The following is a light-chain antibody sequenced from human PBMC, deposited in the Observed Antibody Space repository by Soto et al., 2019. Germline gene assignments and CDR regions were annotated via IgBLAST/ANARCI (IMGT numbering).Light chain of an antibody. J-gene: IGKJ1*01. CDR3: QQYGSSPPWT. Sequence: EIVLTQSPATLSLSPGERATLSCRASQSVSSNLAWYQQKPGQAPRLLIYGASTRATGIPDRFSGSGSGTDFTLTISRLEPEDSAAYYCQQYGSSPPWTFGQGTKVDIK. CDR1: QSVSSN. V-gene: IGKV3-20*01. CDR2: GAS.